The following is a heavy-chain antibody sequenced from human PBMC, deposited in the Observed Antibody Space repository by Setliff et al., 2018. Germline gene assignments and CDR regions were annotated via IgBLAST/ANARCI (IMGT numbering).Heavy chain of an antibody. J-gene: IGHJ3*02. D-gene: IGHD1-26*01. V-gene: IGHV4-4*07. CDR1: GGSISNYY. CDR3: ARKGISALSGAFDM. CDR2: IHTSGST. Sequence: PSETLSLTCTVSGGSISNYYWSWIRQPAGKGLEWIGRIHTSGSTTYNPSLKSRVTMSVDTSKNQFSLKLSSVTAADTAVYYCARKGISALSGAFDMWGQGTMVTVSS.